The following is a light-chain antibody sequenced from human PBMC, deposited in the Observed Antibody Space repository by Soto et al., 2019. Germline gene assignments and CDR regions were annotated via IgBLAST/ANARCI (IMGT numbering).Light chain of an antibody. CDR2: AAS. Sequence: DIQMTQSPSSLSASLGDRVTITCRASQGIGVYLAWFQQKPGKVPKLLIYAASALQSGVPSRFSGSGSGTDFTLTINSLQPEDIETYYCKKYNSAPLTFGGGTRVEIK. CDR1: QGIGVY. CDR3: KKYNSAPLT. J-gene: IGKJ4*01. V-gene: IGKV1-27*01.